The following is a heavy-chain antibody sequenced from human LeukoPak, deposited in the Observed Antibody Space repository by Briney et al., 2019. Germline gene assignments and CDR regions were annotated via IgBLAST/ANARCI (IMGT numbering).Heavy chain of an antibody. CDR1: GFTVSSNY. Sequence: GGSLRLSCAASGFTVSSNYMSWVRQAPGKGLEWVSVIYSGGSTYYADSVKGRFTISRDNSKNTLYLQMSSLRAEDAALYYCVRPYDYWGQGTLVTISS. CDR3: VRPYDY. J-gene: IGHJ4*02. CDR2: IYSGGST. V-gene: IGHV3-66*04.